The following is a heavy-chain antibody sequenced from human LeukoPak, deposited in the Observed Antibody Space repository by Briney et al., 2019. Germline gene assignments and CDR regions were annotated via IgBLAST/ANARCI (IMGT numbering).Heavy chain of an antibody. CDR1: GFTFSSYA. Sequence: GGSLRLSCAASGFTFSSYAMHWVRQAPGKGLEWVAVISFHGSNKYYADSVRGRFTISRDNSQNTLYLQMNSLRAEDTAVYYCATSYSSGSRRGFDPWGQGTLVTVSS. V-gene: IGHV3-30-3*01. D-gene: IGHD6-19*01. CDR2: ISFHGSNK. J-gene: IGHJ5*02. CDR3: ATSYSSGSRRGFDP.